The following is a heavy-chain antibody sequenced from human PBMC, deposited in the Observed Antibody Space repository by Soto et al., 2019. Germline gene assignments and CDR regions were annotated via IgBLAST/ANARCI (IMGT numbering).Heavy chain of an antibody. CDR3: ARGGSHYDFWSGQKD. Sequence: QVQLVQSGAEVKKPGASVKVSCKASGYTFTSYAMHWVRQAPGQRLEWMGWINAGNGNTKYSQKFQGRVTITRDTSASTAYMELSSLRSEVTAVYYCARGGSHYDFWSGQKDWGQGTLVTVSS. J-gene: IGHJ4*02. CDR1: GYTFTSYA. CDR2: INAGNGNT. D-gene: IGHD3-3*01. V-gene: IGHV1-3*01.